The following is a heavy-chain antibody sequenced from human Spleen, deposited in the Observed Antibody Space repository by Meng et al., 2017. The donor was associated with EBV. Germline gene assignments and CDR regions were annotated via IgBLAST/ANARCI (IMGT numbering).Heavy chain of an antibody. CDR1: GGSITSSGYS. D-gene: IGHD1-26*01. V-gene: IGHV4-30-2*01. J-gene: IGHJ4*02. CDR2: MYQSGST. CDR3: ATIIVPATTMNY. Sequence: QLQLQEAGSGLLKPSQTLSLPCAVSGGSITSSGYSWTWIRQPPGKGLEWIGYMYQSGSTYYSPSLKSRATISVDRSKNHLSLKLSSVTAADTAFYYCATIIVPATTMNYWGPGTLVTVSS.